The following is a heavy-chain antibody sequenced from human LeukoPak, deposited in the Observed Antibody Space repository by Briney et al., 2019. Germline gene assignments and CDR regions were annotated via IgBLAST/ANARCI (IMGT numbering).Heavy chain of an antibody. CDR1: GFTFSSYG. CDR3: ARDQGIVATTVGDFGY. Sequence: GGSLRLSCAASGFTFSSYGMHWVRQAPGKGLEWVAVIWYDGSNKYYADSVKGRFTISRDNSKNTLYLQMNSLRAEDTAVYYCARDQGIVATTVGDFGYWGQGTLVTVSS. D-gene: IGHD5-12*01. J-gene: IGHJ4*02. V-gene: IGHV3-33*01. CDR2: IWYDGSNK.